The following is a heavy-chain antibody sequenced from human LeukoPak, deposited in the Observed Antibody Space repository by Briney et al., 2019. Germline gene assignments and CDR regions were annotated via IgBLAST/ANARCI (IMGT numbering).Heavy chain of an antibody. CDR1: GGSISSSNW. V-gene: IGHV4-4*02. CDR3: ARVGMALRAFDI. Sequence: SGTLSLTCAVSGGSISSSNWWSWVRQPPGKGLEWIGEIYHSGSTNYNPPLKSRVTMSVDTSKNQFSLKLSSVTAADTAVYYCARVGMALRAFDICGQGTMVTVSS. D-gene: IGHD5-24*01. J-gene: IGHJ3*02. CDR2: IYHSGST.